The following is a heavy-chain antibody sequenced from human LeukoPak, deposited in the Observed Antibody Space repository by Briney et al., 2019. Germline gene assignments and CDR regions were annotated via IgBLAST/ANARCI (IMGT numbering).Heavy chain of an antibody. J-gene: IGHJ6*02. CDR1: GFTFSSYW. CDR2: MNSDGTST. Sequence: PGGSLRLSCAASGFTFSSYWMHWVRQAPGKGLVWVSHMNSDGTSTSYADSVKGRFTISRDNAKNTLYLQMNSLRAEDTAVYYCAREQSGIVGATAYYYYGMDVWGQGTTVTVSS. D-gene: IGHD1-26*01. CDR3: AREQSGIVGATAYYYYGMDV. V-gene: IGHV3-74*01.